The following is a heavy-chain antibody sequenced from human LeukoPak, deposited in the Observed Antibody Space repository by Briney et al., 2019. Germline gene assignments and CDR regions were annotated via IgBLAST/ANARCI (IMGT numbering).Heavy chain of an antibody. J-gene: IGHJ4*02. CDR1: GFAFGHYR. CDR3: TRGHPGEFDY. D-gene: IGHD3-10*01. V-gene: IGHV3-74*01. Sequence: PGGSLRLSCAASGFAFGHYRMHWVRQAPGKGLVWVSTINTDGSTIYADSVKGRFTVSRDNAKNTLFLQMHSLRVEDTAVYSCTRGHPGEFDYWGQGTLVTVSS. CDR2: INTDGST.